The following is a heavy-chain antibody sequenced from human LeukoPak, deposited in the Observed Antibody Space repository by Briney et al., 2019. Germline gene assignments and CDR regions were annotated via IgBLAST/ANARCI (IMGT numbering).Heavy chain of an antibody. CDR2: IYTSGST. CDR3: ARDAAYYYDSSGYP. V-gene: IGHV4-4*07. D-gene: IGHD3-22*01. CDR1: GVSISSYY. J-gene: IGHJ4*02. Sequence: SETLSLTCTVSGVSISSYYWSWIRQPAGKGLEWIGRIYTSGSTNHNPSLKSRVTISVDTSKNQFSLKLSSVTAADTAVYYCARDAAYYYDSSGYPWGQGTLVTVSS.